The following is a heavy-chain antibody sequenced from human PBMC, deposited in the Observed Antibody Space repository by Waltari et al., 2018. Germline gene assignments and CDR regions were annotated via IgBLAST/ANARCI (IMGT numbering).Heavy chain of an antibody. CDR2: IYSGGSI. CDR1: GFTVSSNY. Sequence: EVQLVETGGGLIQPGGSLRLSCSDSGFTVSSNYMSWVRQAPGKGLEWVSVIYSGGSIYYADSVKGRFTISRDNSKNTLYLQMNSLRAEDTAVYYCARDRPQWSWGQGTLVTVSS. J-gene: IGHJ4*02. D-gene: IGHD6-19*01. CDR3: ARDRPQWS. V-gene: IGHV3-53*02.